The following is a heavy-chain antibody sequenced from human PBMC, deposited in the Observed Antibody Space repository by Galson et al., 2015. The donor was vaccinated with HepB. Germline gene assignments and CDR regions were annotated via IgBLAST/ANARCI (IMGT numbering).Heavy chain of an antibody. J-gene: IGHJ4*02. D-gene: IGHD6-13*01. Sequence: PALVKPTQTLTLTCTFSGFSLSTTAVGVGVGWIRQPPGKALEWLALIYWDDDKPFTPSLKNRLTITKDTSKNQVVLTMTNMDPLDTATYYCAHRHSSSWYYFDYWGQGTLVTVSS. CDR2: IYWDDDK. CDR3: AHRHSSSWYYFDY. CDR1: GFSLSTTAVGVG. V-gene: IGHV2-5*02.